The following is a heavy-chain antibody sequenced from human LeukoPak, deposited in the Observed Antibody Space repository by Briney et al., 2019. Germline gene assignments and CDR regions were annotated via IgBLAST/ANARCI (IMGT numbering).Heavy chain of an antibody. CDR1: GFTFSSYS. D-gene: IGHD3-22*01. J-gene: IGHJ3*02. V-gene: IGHV3-21*01. Sequence: GGSLRLSCAASGFTFSSYSMNWVRQAPGKGLEWVSSISSSSSYIYYADSVKGRFTISRDNAKNSLYLQMNSLRAEDTAVYYCARDMYYYDSSGSLSAYAFDIWGQGTMVTVSS. CDR3: ARDMYYYDSSGSLSAYAFDI. CDR2: ISSSSSYI.